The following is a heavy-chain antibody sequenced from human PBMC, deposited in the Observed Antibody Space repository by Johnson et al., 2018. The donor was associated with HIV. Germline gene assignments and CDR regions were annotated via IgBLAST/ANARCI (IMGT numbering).Heavy chain of an antibody. CDR3: TTCSRSGAFDI. Sequence: MQLVESGGVVVQPGGSLRLSCETSRFTFDDYAMHWVRQAPGKGLEWVGHIKSKTDGGTTDYAAPVKGRFTISRDDSKNTLYLQMNSLRAEDTAVYYCTTCSRSGAFDIWGQGTMVTVSS. V-gene: IGHV3-15*01. CDR1: RFTFDDYA. J-gene: IGHJ3*02. D-gene: IGHD6-13*01. CDR2: IKSKTDGGTT.